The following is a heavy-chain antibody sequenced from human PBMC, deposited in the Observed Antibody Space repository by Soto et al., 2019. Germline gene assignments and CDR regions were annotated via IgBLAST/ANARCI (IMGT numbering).Heavy chain of an antibody. CDR2: ISSSSSYI. J-gene: IGHJ2*01. D-gene: IGHD5-12*01. CDR3: ARIRRDGYNYGWYFDL. V-gene: IGHV3-21*01. Sequence: GGSLRLSCAASGFTFSSYSMNWVRQAPGKGLEWVSSISSSSSYIYYADSVKGRFTISRDNAKNSLYLQMNSLRAEDTAVYYCARIRRDGYNYGWYFDLWGRGTLVTVSS. CDR1: GFTFSSYS.